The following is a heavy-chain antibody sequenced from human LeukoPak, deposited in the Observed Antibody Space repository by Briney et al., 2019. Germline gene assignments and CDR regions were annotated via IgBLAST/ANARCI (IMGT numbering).Heavy chain of an antibody. Sequence: GGSLRLSCAASGFTFDDYAMHWVRQAPGKGLEWVSGISWNSGRIGYADSVKGRFTISRDNAKNSLYLQMNSLRAEDMALYYCAKDPGATVNTGGYFAYWGQGTLVTVSS. CDR2: ISWNSGRI. CDR3: AKDPGATVNTGGYFAY. CDR1: GFTFDDYA. V-gene: IGHV3-9*03. D-gene: IGHD4-17*01. J-gene: IGHJ4*02.